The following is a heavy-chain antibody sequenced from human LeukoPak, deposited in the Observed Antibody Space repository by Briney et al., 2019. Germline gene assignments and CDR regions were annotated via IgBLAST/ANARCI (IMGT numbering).Heavy chain of an antibody. J-gene: IGHJ4*02. Sequence: GGSLRLSCAASGFTFSSYGMHWVRQAPGKGLEWVAFIRYDGSNKYYADSVKGRFTISRDNSKNTLYLQMNSLRAEDTAVYYCARGDYYDSSGYVDYWGQETLVTVSS. CDR3: ARGDYYDSSGYVDY. CDR1: GFTFSSYG. V-gene: IGHV3-30*02. CDR2: IRYDGSNK. D-gene: IGHD3-22*01.